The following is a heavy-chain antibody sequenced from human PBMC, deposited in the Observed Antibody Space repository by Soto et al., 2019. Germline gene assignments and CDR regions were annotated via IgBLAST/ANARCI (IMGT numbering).Heavy chain of an antibody. CDR3: ARDGGDTAMAYNWFDP. CDR1: GGTFSSYA. V-gene: IGHV1-69*12. D-gene: IGHD5-18*01. Sequence: QVQLVQSGAEVKKPGSSVKVSCKASGGTFSSYAISWVRQAPGQGLEWMGGIIPIFGTANYAQKFQGRVTITADDSTSTAYMELSSLGSEDTGVYYCARDGGDTAMAYNWFDPWGQGTLVTVSS. CDR2: IIPIFGTA. J-gene: IGHJ5*02.